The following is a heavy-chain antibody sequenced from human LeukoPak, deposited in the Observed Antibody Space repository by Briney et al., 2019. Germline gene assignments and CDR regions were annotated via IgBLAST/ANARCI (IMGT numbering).Heavy chain of an antibody. CDR1: GFTFSSYG. V-gene: IGHV3-30*18. J-gene: IGHJ4*02. Sequence: GSLRLSCAASGFTFSSYGMHWVRQAPGKGLEWVAVISYDGSNKYYADSVKGRFTISRDNSKNTLYLQMNSLRAEDTAVYYCAKAYYFDYWGQGTLVTVSS. CDR3: AKAYYFDY. CDR2: ISYDGSNK.